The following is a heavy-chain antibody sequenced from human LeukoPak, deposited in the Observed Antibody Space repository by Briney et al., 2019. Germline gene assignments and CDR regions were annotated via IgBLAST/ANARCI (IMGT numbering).Heavy chain of an antibody. CDR1: GFTFSDNA. V-gene: IGHV3-23*01. CDR2: ISRTTGTT. CDR3: ARAREYLAIGY. J-gene: IGHJ4*02. D-gene: IGHD2/OR15-2a*01. Sequence: PGGSLRLSCAASGFTFSDNAMSWVRQAPGKGLEWVSTISRTTGTTYYADSVKGRFTISRDNSKNTLYLQMNSLRPEDTAVYYCARAREYLAIGYWGQGTLVTVSS.